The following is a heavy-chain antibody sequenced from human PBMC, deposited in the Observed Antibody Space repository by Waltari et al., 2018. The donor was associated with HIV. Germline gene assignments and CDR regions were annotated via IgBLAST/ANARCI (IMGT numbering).Heavy chain of an antibody. J-gene: IGHJ4*02. CDR3: ARGKATEAGLDY. CDR1: GFTFSSYS. D-gene: IGHD1-26*01. V-gene: IGHV3-48*02. CDR2: ISRSSSTI. Sequence: EVQLVESGGGLVQPGGSLRLSCAASGFTFSSYSMNWVRQAPGNGLRWISYISRSSSTIYYADSVKGRVTISRDNAKNSLYLQMNSLRDEDTAVYYCARGKATEAGLDYWGQGTLVTVSS.